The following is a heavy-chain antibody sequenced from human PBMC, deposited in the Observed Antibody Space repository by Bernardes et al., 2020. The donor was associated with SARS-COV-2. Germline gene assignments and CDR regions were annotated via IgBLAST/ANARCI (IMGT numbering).Heavy chain of an antibody. J-gene: IGHJ5*02. CDR3: ARYKRDRDFWTGPRPFDP. CDR1: GGSVSSGSFY. V-gene: IGHV4-61*01. CDR2: IYYSGST. Sequence: SETLSLTCTVSGGSVSSGSFYWTWIRQPPEKGLEWIGYIYYSGSTNYNPSLKSRVTMSVDTSKNQFSLKVSSVTAADTAVYYCARYKRDRDFWTGPRPFDPWGQGTLVTVSS. D-gene: IGHD3-3*01.